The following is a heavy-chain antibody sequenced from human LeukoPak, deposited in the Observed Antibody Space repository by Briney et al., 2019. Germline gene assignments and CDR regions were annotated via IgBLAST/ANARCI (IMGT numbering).Heavy chain of an antibody. J-gene: IGHJ6*03. Sequence: SETLSLTCTVSGGSISSYYWSWIRQPAGKGLEWIGRIYTSGSTNYNPSPKSRVTMSVDTSKNQFSLKLSSVTAADTAVYYCATRETGSYYHYMDVWGKGTTVTVSS. CDR3: ATRETGSYYHYMDV. D-gene: IGHD1-1*01. CDR1: GGSISSYY. CDR2: IYTSGST. V-gene: IGHV4-4*07.